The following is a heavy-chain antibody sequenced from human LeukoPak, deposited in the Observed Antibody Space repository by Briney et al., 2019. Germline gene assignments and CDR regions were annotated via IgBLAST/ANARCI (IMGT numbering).Heavy chain of an antibody. CDR1: GYTFTTYN. CDR2: MNPNSGNT. J-gene: IGHJ5*02. CDR3: ARDSRITMVRGARRNWFDP. D-gene: IGHD3-10*01. Sequence: ASVKVSCKASGYTFTTYNINWVRQAPGQGLEWMGWMNPNSGNTGYAQKFQGRVTMTRNTSISTAYMELSSLRSEDTAVYYCARDSRITMVRGARRNWFDPWGQGTLVTVSS. V-gene: IGHV1-8*02.